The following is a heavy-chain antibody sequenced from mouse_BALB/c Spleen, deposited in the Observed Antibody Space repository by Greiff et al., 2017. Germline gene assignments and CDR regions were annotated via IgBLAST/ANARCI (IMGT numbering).Heavy chain of an antibody. CDR1: GYSITSDYA. D-gene: IGHD2-3*01. Sequence: EVKLMESGPGLVKPSQSLSLTCTVTGYSITSDYAWNWIRQFPGNKLEWMGYISYSGSTSYNPSLKSRISITRDTSKNQFFLQLNSVTTEDTATYYCASGYDGYFAYWGQGTLVTVSA. V-gene: IGHV3-2*02. J-gene: IGHJ3*01. CDR3: ASGYDGYFAY. CDR2: ISYSGST.